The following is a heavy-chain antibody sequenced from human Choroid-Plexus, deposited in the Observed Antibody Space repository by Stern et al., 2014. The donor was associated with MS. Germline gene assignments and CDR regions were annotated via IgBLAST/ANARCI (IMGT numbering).Heavy chain of an antibody. D-gene: IGHD2/OR15-2a*01. V-gene: IGHV3-30*18. Sequence: VQLVESGGGVVQPGRPLRLSCVASGFTFGSCAMHWVRQAPGKGLEWVAGVSYDGGNKYYADSVKGRFTISRDNSQNTLYMQMSSLRPEDTAVYYCAKDRQYLTYF. J-gene: IGHJ2*01. CDR2: VSYDGGNK. CDR1: GFTFGSCA. CDR3: AKDRQYLTYF.